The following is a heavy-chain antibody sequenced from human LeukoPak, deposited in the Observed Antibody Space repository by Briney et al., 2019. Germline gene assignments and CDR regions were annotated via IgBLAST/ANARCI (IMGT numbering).Heavy chain of an antibody. Sequence: PGGSLRLSCAASGFTVSSNYMSWVRQAPGKGLEWVSVIYSVGSTYYADSAKGRFTISRDNAKNSLYLQMNSLRAEHTAVYYCARGRAGRGYSYVIYYYYYMDVWGKGTTVTVSS. D-gene: IGHD5-18*01. CDR2: IYSVGST. V-gene: IGHV3-66*01. CDR3: ARGRAGRGYSYVIYYYYYMDV. J-gene: IGHJ6*03. CDR1: GFTVSSNY.